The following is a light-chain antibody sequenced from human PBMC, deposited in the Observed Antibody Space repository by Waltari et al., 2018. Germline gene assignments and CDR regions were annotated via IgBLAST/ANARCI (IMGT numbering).Light chain of an antibody. CDR1: QIISTH. J-gene: IGKJ1*01. CDR2: AAS. CDR3: QQSYTSPRT. Sequence: DIQMNQSPSSLSASVGDRVTISCRSSQIISTHLNWYQQRPGKAPKLLIYAASSLQSGVPSRFSGGGSGTDFTLTISSLQPEDFATYYCQQSYTSPRTFGQGTKVEIK. V-gene: IGKV1-39*01.